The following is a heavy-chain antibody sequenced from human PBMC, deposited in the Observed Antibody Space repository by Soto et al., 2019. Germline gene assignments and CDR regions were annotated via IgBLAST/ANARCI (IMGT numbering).Heavy chain of an antibody. CDR2: INPATGAA. D-gene: IGHD3-3*01. J-gene: IGHJ3*02. V-gene: IGHV1-2*02. CDR1: GYPVTAYY. CDR3: ARGGGVGVAGSAAFDM. Sequence: QLHLVQSGAVVKKPGASVTVSCSASGYPVTAYYMHWVRQAPGRGLEWMGGINPATGAAKYTQTFQGRVTMTRDTSTSTVFMDLSGLTSEDPAGFYCARGGGVGVAGSAAFDMWGQGTLVTVSS.